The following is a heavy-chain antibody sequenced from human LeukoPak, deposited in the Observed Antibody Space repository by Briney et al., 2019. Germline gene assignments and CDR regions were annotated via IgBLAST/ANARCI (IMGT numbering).Heavy chain of an antibody. Sequence: ASVKVSCKASGYTFTSYYMHWVRQAPGQGLEWMGIINPSGGSTSYAQKFQGRVTMTRDTSTSTVCMELSSLRSEDTAVYYCARERKEVDIVATISYFDYWGQGTLVTVSS. J-gene: IGHJ4*02. D-gene: IGHD5-12*01. V-gene: IGHV1-46*01. CDR2: INPSGGST. CDR3: ARERKEVDIVATISYFDY. CDR1: GYTFTSYY.